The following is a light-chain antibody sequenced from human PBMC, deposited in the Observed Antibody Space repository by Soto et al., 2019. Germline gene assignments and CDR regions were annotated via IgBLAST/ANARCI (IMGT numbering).Light chain of an antibody. CDR2: AAS. CDR3: QQSYSTPPWT. J-gene: IGKJ1*01. V-gene: IGKV1-39*01. CDR1: QSISSC. Sequence: DIQMTQSPSTLAASVGDRCTITCRASQSISSCLAWYQQKPGKAPKLLIYAASSLQSGVPSRFSGSGSGTDFTLTISSLQPEDFATYYCQQSYSTPPWTFGQGTKVDIK.